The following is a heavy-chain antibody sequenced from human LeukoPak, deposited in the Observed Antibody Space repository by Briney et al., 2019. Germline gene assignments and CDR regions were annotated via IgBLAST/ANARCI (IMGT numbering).Heavy chain of an antibody. Sequence: AGSLRLYCAGYGFTFSSYAMRWVGQAPGKGLEWVSAISGSGGRTYYAASVKGPFTISRDTAKNSLYLQMNSLRAEDTALYYCARLKAAAGSNFDYWGQGTLVTVSS. J-gene: IGHJ4*02. CDR1: GFTFSSYA. D-gene: IGHD6-13*01. CDR3: ARLKAAAGSNFDY. V-gene: IGHV3-23*01. CDR2: ISGSGGRT.